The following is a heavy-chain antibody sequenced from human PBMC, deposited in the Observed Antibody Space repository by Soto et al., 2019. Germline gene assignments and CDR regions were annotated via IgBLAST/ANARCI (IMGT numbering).Heavy chain of an antibody. V-gene: IGHV4-34*01. Sequence: QVQLQQWRAGLLKPSETLSLTCAVYGGSFSGYYWSWIRPPPGKGLEWIGEINHSGSPNYNPSLKSRVTISVDTSKNQFSLKMSSVTAANTAVYYCARGDCSSTSCYVDYWGQGTLVTVSS. CDR3: ARGDCSSTSCYVDY. J-gene: IGHJ4*02. D-gene: IGHD2-2*01. CDR1: GGSFSGYY. CDR2: INHSGSP.